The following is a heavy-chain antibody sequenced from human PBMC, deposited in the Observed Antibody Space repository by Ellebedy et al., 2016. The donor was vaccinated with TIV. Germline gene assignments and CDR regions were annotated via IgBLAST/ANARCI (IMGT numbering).Heavy chain of an antibody. V-gene: IGHV3-23*01. J-gene: IGHJ4*02. CDR2: ISGGGGNT. CDR1: GFTLSTYA. CDR3: AKGCGGSCYWEAY. D-gene: IGHD2-15*01. Sequence: GESLKISCAASGFTLSTYAMTWVRQAPGKGLEWVSSISGGGGNTYYADSVKGRFTISRDNSKNTLYLQINSLGAEDTAVYYCAKGCGGSCYWEAYWGQGTLVTVSS.